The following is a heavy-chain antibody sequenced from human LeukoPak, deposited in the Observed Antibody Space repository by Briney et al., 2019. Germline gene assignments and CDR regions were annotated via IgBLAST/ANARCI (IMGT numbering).Heavy chain of an antibody. CDR3: ARQWIAAAGTRWFDP. V-gene: IGHV4-59*08. CDR2: IYYSGST. J-gene: IGHJ5*02. CDR1: GGSISSYY. D-gene: IGHD6-13*01. Sequence: SETLSLTCTVSGGSISSYYWSWIRQPPGKGLEWIGYIYYSGSTNYNPSLKSRVTISVDTSKNQFSLKLSSVTAADTAVYYCARQWIAAAGTRWFDPWGQGTLVTVSS.